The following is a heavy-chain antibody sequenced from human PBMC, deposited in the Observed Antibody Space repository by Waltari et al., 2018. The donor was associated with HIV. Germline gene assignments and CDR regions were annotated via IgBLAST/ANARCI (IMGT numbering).Heavy chain of an antibody. CDR1: GFHFRLYG. V-gene: IGHV3-23*01. D-gene: IGHD1-1*01. CDR2: ISGSGGKT. J-gene: IGHJ6*02. Sequence: EVQLLESAGGLVPPGGSLRLSCVASGFHFRLYGLRLVRQAPGKGLEWVSGISGSGGKTNDADSVKGRFTISRDNSKNTLYLQMNSLRAEDTAIFYCAIQRNPLNNFYYGMDVWGQGTTVTVSS. CDR3: AIQRNPLNNFYYGMDV.